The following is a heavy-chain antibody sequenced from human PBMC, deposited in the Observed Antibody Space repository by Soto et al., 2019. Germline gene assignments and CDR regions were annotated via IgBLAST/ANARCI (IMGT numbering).Heavy chain of an antibody. CDR2: INHSGST. CDR3: AGRGSGSFRRGWYYYYGMDV. V-gene: IGHV4-34*01. J-gene: IGHJ6*02. CDR1: GGSFSGYY. Sequence: SETLSLTCAVYGGSFSGYYWSWIRQPPGKGLEWIGEINHSGSTNYNPSLKSRVTISVDTSKNQFSLKLSSVTAAGTAVYYCAGRGSGSFRRGWYYYYGMDVWGQGTTVTVSS. D-gene: IGHD3-10*01.